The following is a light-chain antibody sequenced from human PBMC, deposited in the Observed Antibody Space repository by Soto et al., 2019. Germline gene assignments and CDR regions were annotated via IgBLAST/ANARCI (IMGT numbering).Light chain of an antibody. Sequence: DIQMTQSPSSLSASVGDRVTITCQASQDINSYLAWYQQKPGKAPKFLIFDAFNLETGVPSRFSGSGSGTDFTFTISNLQHEDVATYYCQQSDKLPLTLGGGTKVDIK. J-gene: IGKJ4*01. CDR2: DAF. V-gene: IGKV1-33*01. CDR3: QQSDKLPLT. CDR1: QDINSY.